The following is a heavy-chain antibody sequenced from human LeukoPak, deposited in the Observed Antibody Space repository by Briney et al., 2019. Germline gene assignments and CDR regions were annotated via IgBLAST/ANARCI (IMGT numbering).Heavy chain of an antibody. D-gene: IGHD2-2*01. CDR2: ISGSGGST. CDR1: SFTFSSYA. J-gene: IGHJ6*02. V-gene: IGHV3-23*01. Sequence: GGSLRLSCAASSFTFSSYAMSWVRQAPGKGLEWVSAISGSGGSTYYADSVKGRFTISRDNSKNTLYLQMNSLRAEDTAVYYCAKDLARVVVPTAIRYYGMDVWGQGTTVTVSS. CDR3: AKDLARVVVPTAIRYYGMDV.